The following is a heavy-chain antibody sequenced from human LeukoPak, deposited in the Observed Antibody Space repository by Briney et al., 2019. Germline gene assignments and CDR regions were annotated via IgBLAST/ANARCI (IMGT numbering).Heavy chain of an antibody. Sequence: PSETLSLTCAVSGYSISSGYYWGWIRQPPGKGLELIGSIYHSGSTYYNPSLKSRVTISVDTSKNQFSLKLSSVTAADTAVYYCARPAATGYYFDYWGQGTLVTVSS. V-gene: IGHV4-38-2*01. D-gene: IGHD2-15*01. CDR3: ARPAATGYYFDY. CDR1: GYSISSGYY. CDR2: IYHSGST. J-gene: IGHJ4*02.